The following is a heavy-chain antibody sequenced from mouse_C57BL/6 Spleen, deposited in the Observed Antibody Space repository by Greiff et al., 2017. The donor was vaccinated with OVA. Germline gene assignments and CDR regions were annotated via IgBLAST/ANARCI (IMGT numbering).Heavy chain of an antibody. CDR3: ARDKGRGYAMDY. D-gene: IGHD1-1*01. Sequence: EVNVVESEGGLVQPGSSMKLSCTASGFTFSDYYMAWVRQVPEKGLEWVANINYDGSSTYYLDSLKSRFIISRDNAKNILYLQMSSLKAEDTATYYCARDKGRGYAMDYWGQGTSVTVSS. J-gene: IGHJ4*01. CDR2: INYDGSST. CDR1: GFTFSDYY. V-gene: IGHV5-16*01.